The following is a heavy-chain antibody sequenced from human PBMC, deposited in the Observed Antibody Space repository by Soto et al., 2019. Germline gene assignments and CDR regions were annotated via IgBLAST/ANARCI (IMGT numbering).Heavy chain of an antibody. D-gene: IGHD6-19*01. J-gene: IGHJ4*02. CDR1: GFTFSSYA. V-gene: IGHV3-30-3*01. CDR2: ISYDGSNK. Sequence: PGGSLRLSCAASGFTFSSYAMHWVRQAPGKGLEWVAVISYDGSNKYYADSVKGRFTISRDNSKNTLYLQMNSLRAEDTAVYYCARGPSSSGWSKFDYWGQGTLVTVSS. CDR3: ARGPSSSGWSKFDY.